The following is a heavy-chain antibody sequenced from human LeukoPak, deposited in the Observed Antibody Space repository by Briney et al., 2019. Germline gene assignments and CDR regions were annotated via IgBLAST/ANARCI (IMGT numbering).Heavy chain of an antibody. CDR2: ISGNNGNT. D-gene: IGHD2-8*01. J-gene: IGHJ6*03. V-gene: IGHV1-18*04. CDR1: GYTFTSYG. Sequence: GASVKVSCRASGYTFTSYGINWVRQGPGEGLEWMGWISGNNGNTNYAQKLQGRVTMTRDTSTSTANMELRGLRSDDTAVYYCARAPPYCTDGVCYSYFYYMDVWGRGTTVTVSS. CDR3: ARAPPYCTDGVCYSYFYYMDV.